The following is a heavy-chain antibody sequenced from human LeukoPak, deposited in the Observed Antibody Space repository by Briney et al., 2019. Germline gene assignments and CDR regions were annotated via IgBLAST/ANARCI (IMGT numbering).Heavy chain of an antibody. V-gene: IGHV4-39*01. CDR1: GDSISSSSYC. CDR3: ARHSRSAYTGYENAFDI. CDR2: IYNSANT. J-gene: IGHJ3*02. Sequence: SETPSLTCTVSGDSISSSSYCWDWIRQPPGKGLEWIGNIYNSANTHYNPSLKTRITTSVDTSKNQFSLKLYSVTAADTGIYYCARHSRSAYTGYENAFDIWGQGTMVTVSS. D-gene: IGHD5-12*01.